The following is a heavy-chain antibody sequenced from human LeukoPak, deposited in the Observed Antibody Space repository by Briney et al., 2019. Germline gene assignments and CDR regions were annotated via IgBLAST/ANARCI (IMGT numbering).Heavy chain of an antibody. J-gene: IGHJ5*02. CDR1: GFTFSSYA. D-gene: IGHD3-3*01. CDR2: ISGSGGST. Sequence: GGSLRLSCAASGFTFSSYAMSWVRQAPGKGLERVSAISGSGGSTYYADSVKGRFTISRDNSKNTLYLQMNSLRAEDTAVYYCAKNPYDFWSGYYRIGWFDPWGQGTLVTVSS. CDR3: AKNPYDFWSGYYRIGWFDP. V-gene: IGHV3-23*01.